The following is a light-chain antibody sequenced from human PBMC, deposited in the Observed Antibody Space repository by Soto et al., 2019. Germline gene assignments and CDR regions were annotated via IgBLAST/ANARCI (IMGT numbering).Light chain of an antibody. V-gene: IGKV1-12*01. CDR3: QQANSFPFT. J-gene: IGKJ3*01. CDR1: QGVGSW. Sequence: IQMTQSPSSVSASVGDRVTITCRASQGVGSWVAWYQQKPGKAPRLLVYAASSLQGGVPSRFSGSGSGTDFTLTISSLQPEDFATYYCQQANSFPFTFGPGTKVDF. CDR2: AAS.